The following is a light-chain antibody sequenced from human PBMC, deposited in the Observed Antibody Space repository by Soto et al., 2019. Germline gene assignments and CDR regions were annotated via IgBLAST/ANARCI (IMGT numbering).Light chain of an antibody. V-gene: IGLV1-40*01. CDR1: SSNIGAGYD. CDR2: GNS. CDR3: QSYDSSLSGSV. Sequence: QPVLTQPPSVPGAPGQRVTISCTGSSSNIGAGYDVHWYQQLPGTAPKLLIYGNSNRPSGVPDRFSGSKSGTSASLAIAGLRAEDEADYSCQSYDSSLSGSVFGGGTKLTV. J-gene: IGLJ3*02.